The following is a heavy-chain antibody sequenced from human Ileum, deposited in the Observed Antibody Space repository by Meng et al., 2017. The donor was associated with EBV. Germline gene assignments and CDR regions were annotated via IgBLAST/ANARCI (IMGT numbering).Heavy chain of an antibody. D-gene: IGHD6-13*01. J-gene: IGHJ5*02. CDR2: ISAYNGNT. CDR3: AASSSSWYQNWFDP. Sequence: QVQLVPSGAEVKKPGASVKVSCEASGYTFTSYGISWVRQAPGQGLEWMGWISAYNGNTNYAQKLQGRVTMTTDTSTSTAYMELRSLRSDDTAVYYCAASSSSWYQNWFDPWGQGTLVTVSS. V-gene: IGHV1-18*01. CDR1: GYTFTSYG.